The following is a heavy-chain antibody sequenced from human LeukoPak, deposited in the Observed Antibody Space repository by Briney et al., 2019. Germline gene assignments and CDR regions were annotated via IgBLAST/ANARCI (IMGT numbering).Heavy chain of an antibody. Sequence: GGSLRLSCAASGFTFSSYWMNWVRQAPGKGLEWVSYISSSSSTIYYADSVKGRFTISRDNAKNSLYLQMNSLRAEDTAVYYCARDPGYYDFWSGYYSDAFDIWGQGTMVTVSS. CDR2: ISSSSSTI. CDR3: ARDPGYYDFWSGYYSDAFDI. D-gene: IGHD3-3*01. CDR1: GFTFSSYW. J-gene: IGHJ3*02. V-gene: IGHV3-48*01.